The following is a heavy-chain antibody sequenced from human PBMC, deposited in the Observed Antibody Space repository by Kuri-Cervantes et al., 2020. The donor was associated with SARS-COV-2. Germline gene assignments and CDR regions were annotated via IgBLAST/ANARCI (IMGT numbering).Heavy chain of an antibody. CDR1: GFTFSSYA. CDR2: IKQDGSEK. CDR3: ARDSSLVLFDY. D-gene: IGHD4/OR15-4a*01. V-gene: IGHV3-7*01. J-gene: IGHJ4*02. Sequence: GESLKISCAASGFTFSSYAMSWVRQAPGKGLEWVANIKQDGSEKYYVDSVKGRFTISRDNAKNSLYLQMNSLRAEDTAVYYCARDSSLVLFDYWGQGTLVTVSS.